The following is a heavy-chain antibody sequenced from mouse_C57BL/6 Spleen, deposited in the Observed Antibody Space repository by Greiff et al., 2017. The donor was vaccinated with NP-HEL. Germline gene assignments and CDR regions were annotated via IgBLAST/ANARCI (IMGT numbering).Heavy chain of an antibody. Sequence: EVKLVESGEGLVKPGGSLKLSCAASGFTFSSYAMSWVRQTPEKRLEWVAYISSGGDYIYYADTVKGRFTISRDNARNTLYLQMSSLKAEDTAMYSCTRGGGITRPYLDYWGQGTTLTLSS. J-gene: IGHJ2*01. CDR2: ISSGGDYI. CDR3: TRGGGITRPYLDY. V-gene: IGHV5-9-1*02. D-gene: IGHD2-4*01. CDR1: GFTFSSYA.